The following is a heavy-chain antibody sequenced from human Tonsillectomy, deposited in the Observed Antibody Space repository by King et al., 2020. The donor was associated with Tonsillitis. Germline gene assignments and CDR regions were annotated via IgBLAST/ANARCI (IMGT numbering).Heavy chain of an antibody. CDR1: GFTFSNYW. CDR3: ASLYGGSAGLG. D-gene: IGHD3-16*01. CDR2: IKYDESEK. V-gene: IGHV3-7*03. J-gene: IGHJ4*02. Sequence: VQLVESGGGLVQPGGSLRLSCAASGFTFSNYWMSWVRQAPGKGLEWVANIKYDESEKYFGDSVRGRFSISRDNAKKSLYLQMSSLRVEDTAVYYCASLYGGSAGLGWGLGTLVTVSS.